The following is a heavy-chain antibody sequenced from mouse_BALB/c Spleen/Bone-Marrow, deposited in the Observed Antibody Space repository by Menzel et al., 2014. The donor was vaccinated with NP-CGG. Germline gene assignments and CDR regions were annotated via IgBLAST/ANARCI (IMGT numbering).Heavy chain of an antibody. J-gene: IGHJ3*01. CDR1: GFNIXDTY. CDR3: ARIHYYGRAWFAY. Sequence: VQLQQSGAELVKPGASVKLSCTASGFNIXDTYMHWVKQRPEQGLEWIGRIDPANGNTKYDPKFQGKATITADTSSNTAYLQLSSLTYGDTAVYYCARIHYYGRAWFAYWGQGTLVTVSA. V-gene: IGHV14-3*02. CDR2: IDPANGNT. D-gene: IGHD1-2*01.